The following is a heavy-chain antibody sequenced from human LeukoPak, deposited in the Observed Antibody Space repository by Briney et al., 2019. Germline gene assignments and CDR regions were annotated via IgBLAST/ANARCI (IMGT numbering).Heavy chain of an antibody. Sequence: GRSLRLSCAASGFTFSSYAMHWVRQAPGKGLEWVAVISYDGSNKYYADSVKGRFTISRDNSKNTLYLQMNSLRAEDTAVYYCARDPGSSGWFDAFDIWGQGTMVTVSS. CDR1: GFTFSSYA. CDR2: ISYDGSNK. D-gene: IGHD6-19*01. V-gene: IGHV3-30-3*01. CDR3: ARDPGSSGWFDAFDI. J-gene: IGHJ3*02.